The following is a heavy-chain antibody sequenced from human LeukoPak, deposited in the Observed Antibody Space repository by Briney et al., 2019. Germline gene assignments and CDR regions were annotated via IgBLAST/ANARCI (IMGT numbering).Heavy chain of an antibody. J-gene: IGHJ4*02. CDR3: VREPQAEYYFDY. D-gene: IGHD1-14*01. V-gene: IGHV3-74*01. CDR1: GFTFSSYW. Sequence: PGGSLRLSCAASGFTFSSYWMRWVRQAPGKGLVWVSRINSDGSSTAYADSVKGRFTISRDNAKNTLYLQMNSLRAEDTAVYYCVREPQAEYYFDYWGQGTLVTVSS. CDR2: INSDGSST.